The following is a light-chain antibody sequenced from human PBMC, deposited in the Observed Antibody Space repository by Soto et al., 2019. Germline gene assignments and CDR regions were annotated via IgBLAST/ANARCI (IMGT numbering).Light chain of an antibody. CDR2: GAS. CDR3: QQYGSSPPWT. J-gene: IGKJ1*01. V-gene: IGKV3-20*01. Sequence: ETVLKQASGTLSLPPGERATLSCRASQRVSSSYLAWYQQKPGQAPRLLIYGASSRATGIPDRFSGSGSGTDFTLTISRLEPEDFAVYYCQQYGSSPPWTFGQGTKVDIK. CDR1: QRVSSSY.